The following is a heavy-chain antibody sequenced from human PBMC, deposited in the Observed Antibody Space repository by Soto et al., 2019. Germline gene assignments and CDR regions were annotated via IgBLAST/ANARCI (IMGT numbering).Heavy chain of an antibody. V-gene: IGHV3-7*01. D-gene: IGHD3-22*01. Sequence: EVQLVESGGGLVQPGGSLRLSCAASGFTFSSYWMSWVRQAPGKGLEWVANIKQDGSEKYYVDSVKGRFTISRDNAKNSLYLQINSLRAEDTAVYYCARGSYYGTYYYYGMDVWGQGTTVTVSS. CDR1: GFTFSSYW. CDR3: ARGSYYGTYYYYGMDV. CDR2: IKQDGSEK. J-gene: IGHJ6*02.